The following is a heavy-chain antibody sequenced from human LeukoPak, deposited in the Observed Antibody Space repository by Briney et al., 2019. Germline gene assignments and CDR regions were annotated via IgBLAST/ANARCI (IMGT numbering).Heavy chain of an antibody. V-gene: IGHV4-61*01. D-gene: IGHD2-21*02. Sequence: PSKTLSLTCTVSGGSVSSGSYYWSWIRQPPGKGLEWIGYIYYSGSTNYNPSLKSRVTISVDTSKNQFSLQLSSVTAADTAVYYCARYGRGVTAIPLFDYWGQGTLVTVSS. J-gene: IGHJ4*02. CDR3: ARYGRGVTAIPLFDY. CDR1: GGSVSSGSYY. CDR2: IYYSGST.